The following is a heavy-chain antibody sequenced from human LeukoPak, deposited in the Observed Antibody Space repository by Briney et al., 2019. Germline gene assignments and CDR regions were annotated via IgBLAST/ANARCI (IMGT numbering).Heavy chain of an antibody. CDR3: AKDRSLDGGNSNGYFDS. CDR2: ISGSAGST. D-gene: IGHD4-23*01. J-gene: IGHJ4*02. Sequence: GGSLRLSCAASGFTFSSYAMNWVRRAPGKGLEWVSIISGSAGSTYYADSVKGRFTISRDNSKNTLFLQMNSLRAEDTAVYYCAKDRSLDGGNSNGYFDSWGQGTLVTVSS. CDR1: GFTFSSYA. V-gene: IGHV3-23*01.